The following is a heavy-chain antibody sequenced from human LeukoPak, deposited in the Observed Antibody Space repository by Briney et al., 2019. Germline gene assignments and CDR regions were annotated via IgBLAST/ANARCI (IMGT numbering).Heavy chain of an antibody. CDR3: ARGGGVVPAAMLVLRENWFDP. D-gene: IGHD2-2*01. J-gene: IGHJ5*02. Sequence: ASVKVSCKASGYTFTSYGISWVRQAPGQGLEWMGWISAYNGNTNYAQKLQGRVTMTTDTSTSTAYMELRSLRSDDTAVYYCARGGGVVPAAMLVLRENWFDPWGQGTLVTVSS. V-gene: IGHV1-18*01. CDR2: ISAYNGNT. CDR1: GYTFTSYG.